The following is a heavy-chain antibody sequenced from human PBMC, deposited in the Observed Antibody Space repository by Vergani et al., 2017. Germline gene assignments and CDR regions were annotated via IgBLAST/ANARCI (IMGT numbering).Heavy chain of an antibody. D-gene: IGHD5-18*01. J-gene: IGHJ6*02. CDR2: INHSGST. Sequence: QVQLQESGAGLLKPSETLSLTCAVYGGSFSGYYWSWIRQPPGKGLEWIGEINHSGSTNYNPSLKSRVTISVDTSKNQFSLKLSSVTAADTAVYYCARGRPRSGYSYGYYYYYGMDVWGQGTTVTVSS. CDR3: ARGRPRSGYSYGYYYYYGMDV. V-gene: IGHV4-34*01. CDR1: GGSFSGYY.